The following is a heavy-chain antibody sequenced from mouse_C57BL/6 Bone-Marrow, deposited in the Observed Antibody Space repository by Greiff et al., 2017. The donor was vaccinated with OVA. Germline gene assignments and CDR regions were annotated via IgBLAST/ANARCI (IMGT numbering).Heavy chain of an antibody. J-gene: IGHJ1*03. CDR1: GFSFNTYA. V-gene: IGHV10-1*01. D-gene: IGHD2-4*01. Sequence: GGGLVQPKGSLKLSCAASGFSFNTYAMNWVRQAPGKGLEWVARIRSKSNYYATYYADSVKDRFTISRDDSESMLYLQMNNLKTEDPAMYDCVRRGSYDDDLYGYYDVWGTGTTVTVSS. CDR3: VRRGSYDDDLYGYYDV. CDR2: IRSKSNYYAT.